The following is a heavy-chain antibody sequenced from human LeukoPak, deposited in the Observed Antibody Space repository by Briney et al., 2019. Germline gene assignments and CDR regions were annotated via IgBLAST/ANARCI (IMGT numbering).Heavy chain of an antibody. J-gene: IGHJ4*02. CDR2: IYSGGST. V-gene: IGHV3-53*01. CDR3: ATRGY. CDR1: RFNVRSQG. Sequence: PGGSLRLFLGTLRFNVRSQGKSLVGQAPGKGLEWVSVIYSGGSTYYADSVKGRFIISRDNSKNTLYLQMNSLRAEDTAVYYCATRGYWGQGTLVTVSS.